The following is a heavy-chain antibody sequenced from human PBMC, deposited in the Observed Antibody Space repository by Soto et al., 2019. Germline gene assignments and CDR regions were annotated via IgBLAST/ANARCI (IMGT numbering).Heavy chain of an antibody. Sequence: GGSLRLSCAASGFTFSSYWMSWVRQAPGKGLEWVANIKQDGSEKYYVDSVKGRFTISRDNAKNSLFLQMSSLRAEDTAVYYCAREDYSGYDYYFDHWGQGTLVTVSS. CDR1: GFTFSSYW. CDR3: AREDYSGYDYYFDH. V-gene: IGHV3-7*01. J-gene: IGHJ4*02. CDR2: IKQDGSEK. D-gene: IGHD5-12*01.